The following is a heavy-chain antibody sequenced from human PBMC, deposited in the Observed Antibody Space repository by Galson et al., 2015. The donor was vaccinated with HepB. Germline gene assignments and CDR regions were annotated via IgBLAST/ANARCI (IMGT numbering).Heavy chain of an antibody. Sequence: SVKVSCKASGGTFSSYAISWVRQAPGQGLEWMGGIIPIFGIANYAQKFQGRVTITADESTSTAYMELSGLRSEDTAVYYCARDLGRYSGYDYYYYYGMDVWGQGTTVTVSS. CDR3: ARDLGRYSGYDYYYYYGMDV. V-gene: IGHV1-69*13. D-gene: IGHD5-12*01. CDR2: IIPIFGIA. CDR1: GGTFSSYA. J-gene: IGHJ6*02.